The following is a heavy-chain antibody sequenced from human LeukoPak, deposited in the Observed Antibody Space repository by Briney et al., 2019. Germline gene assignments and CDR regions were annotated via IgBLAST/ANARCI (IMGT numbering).Heavy chain of an antibody. CDR2: IWYDGSNK. V-gene: IGHV3-33*06. Sequence: GRSLRLSCAASGFTFGSYGMHWVRQAPGKGLEWVAVIWYDGSNKYYADSVKGRFTISRDNSKNTLYLQMNSLRAEDTAVYYCAKELSSGWYYFDYWGQGTLVTVSS. J-gene: IGHJ4*02. CDR3: AKELSSGWYYFDY. D-gene: IGHD6-19*01. CDR1: GFTFGSYG.